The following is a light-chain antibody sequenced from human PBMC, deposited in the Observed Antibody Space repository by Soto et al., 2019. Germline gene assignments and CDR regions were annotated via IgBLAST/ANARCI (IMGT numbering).Light chain of an antibody. Sequence: QSVLTQPPSASGTPGQSVTISCSGSSSNMGSHNEYWYQRVPGTAPKLLIYKNSQRPSGVPDRFSGSKSGTSASLAISGLRSEDEADYYCAIWDGSLSGRIFGGGTKVTVL. CDR2: KNS. J-gene: IGLJ2*01. CDR3: AIWDGSLSGRI. V-gene: IGLV1-47*01. CDR1: SSNMGSHN.